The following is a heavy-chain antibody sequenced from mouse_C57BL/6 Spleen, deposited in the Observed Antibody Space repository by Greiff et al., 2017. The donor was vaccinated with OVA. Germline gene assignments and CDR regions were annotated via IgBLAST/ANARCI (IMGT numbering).Heavy chain of an antibody. CDR3: ARKHFAY. Sequence: EVKLVESGGGLVQPGGSLKLSCAASGFTFSDYYMYWVRQTPEKRLEWVAYISNGGGSTYYPDTVKGRFTITRDNAKNTLYLQMSRLKSDDTAMYYCARKHFAYWGQGTLVTVSA. CDR2: ISNGGGST. V-gene: IGHV5-12*01. J-gene: IGHJ3*01. CDR1: GFTFSDYY.